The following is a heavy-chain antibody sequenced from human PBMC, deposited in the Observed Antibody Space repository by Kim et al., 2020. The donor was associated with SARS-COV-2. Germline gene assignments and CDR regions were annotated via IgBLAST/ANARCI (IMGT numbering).Heavy chain of an antibody. J-gene: IGHJ5*02. CDR1: GYTFTSYY. D-gene: IGHD3-10*01. V-gene: IGHV1-46*01. CDR2: INPSGGST. CDR3: ASSPLWFGEWFDP. Sequence: ASVKVSCKASGYTFTSYYMHWVRQAPGQGLEWMGIINPSGGSTTYAQKFQGRVTMTRDTSTSTVYMELSSLRSEDTAVYYCASSPLWFGEWFDPWGQGTLVTVSS.